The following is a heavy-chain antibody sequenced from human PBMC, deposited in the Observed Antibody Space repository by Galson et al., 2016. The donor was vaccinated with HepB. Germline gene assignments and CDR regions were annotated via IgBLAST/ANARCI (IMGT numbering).Heavy chain of an antibody. D-gene: IGHD2-15*01. CDR3: ARYSSSWSKYFQL. V-gene: IGHV4-61*01. CDR2: IYSSGST. CDR1: GGSVTTNSYY. J-gene: IGHJ1*01. Sequence: ETLSLTCTVSGGSVTTNSYYWSWIRQPPGKGLEWIGYIYSSGSTTYNPSLKSRVTISVDTSKNQFSLRLTSVTAADTALYFCARYSSSWSKYFQLWGRGSQVVVSS.